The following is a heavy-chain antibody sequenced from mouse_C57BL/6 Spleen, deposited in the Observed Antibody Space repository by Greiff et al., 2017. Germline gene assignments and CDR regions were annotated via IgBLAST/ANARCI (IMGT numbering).Heavy chain of an antibody. Sequence: EVKLVESGGGLVKPGGSLKLSCAASGFTFSSYTMSWVRQTPEKRLEWVATISGGGGNTYYPDSVKGRFTISRDNAKNTLYLQMSSLRSEDTALYYCARTPDYYGSRDWYFDVWGTGTTVTVSS. J-gene: IGHJ1*03. D-gene: IGHD1-1*01. V-gene: IGHV5-9*01. CDR1: GFTFSSYT. CDR3: ARTPDYYGSRDWYFDV. CDR2: ISGGGGNT.